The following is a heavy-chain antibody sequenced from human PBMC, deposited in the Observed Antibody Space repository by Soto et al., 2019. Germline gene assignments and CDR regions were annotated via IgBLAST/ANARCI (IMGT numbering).Heavy chain of an antibody. CDR3: VRNTFNDNRNINWFDP. Sequence: ASVKVSCKASGFTFTISAVQWVRQARGQRLEWIGWVVVGSGNTNYAQKFQERVTITRDMSTSTAYMELSSLSSEDTAVYYCVRNTFNDNRNINWFDPWGQGTLVTVSS. V-gene: IGHV1-58*01. J-gene: IGHJ5*02. CDR2: VVVGSGNT. D-gene: IGHD1-1*01. CDR1: GFTFTISA.